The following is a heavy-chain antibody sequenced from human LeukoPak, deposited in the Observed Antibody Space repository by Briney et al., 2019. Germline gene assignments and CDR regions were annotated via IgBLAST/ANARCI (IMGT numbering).Heavy chain of an antibody. V-gene: IGHV3-30*02. CDR3: ARAGVGGYCSGGSCYGAFDY. CDR1: GFTFSSYV. J-gene: IGHJ4*02. Sequence: GGSLRLSCAASGFTFSSYVMHWVRQAPGKGLEGGAFIRDDGSNKYYADSVKGRFTISRDNAKNSLYLQMHSLRAEDTAVYYCARAGVGGYCSGGSCYGAFDYWGQGTLVTVSS. D-gene: IGHD2-15*01. CDR2: IRDDGSNK.